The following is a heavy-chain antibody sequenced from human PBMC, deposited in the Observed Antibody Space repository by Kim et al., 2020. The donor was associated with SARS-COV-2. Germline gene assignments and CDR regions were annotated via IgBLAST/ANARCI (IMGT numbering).Heavy chain of an antibody. V-gene: IGHV3-7*01. CDR2: TKEDGSEK. Sequence: GGSLRLSCAASGITFRKEWMSWVRQAPGKGLEWVAMTKEDGSEKHYLGSVRGRFTISTDSAKKSMYLQMDSLRAEDTALYYCARDLSAVAGVVHWGQGTL. J-gene: IGHJ5*02. CDR3: ARDLSAVAGVVH. CDR1: GITFRKEW. D-gene: IGHD6-19*01.